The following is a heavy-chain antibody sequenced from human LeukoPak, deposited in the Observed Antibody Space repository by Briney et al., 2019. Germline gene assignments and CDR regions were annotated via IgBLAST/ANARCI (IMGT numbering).Heavy chain of an antibody. V-gene: IGHV3-7*01. D-gene: IGHD3-9*01. CDR2: MKEDGSDV. Sequence: GGSLRLSCVASGFSFSSYTMSWVRQAPGKGLEWVAKMKEDGSDVHYVDSVKGRFTICRDNAKNLLCLQMSSLRVEDTAVYYCARGGARYLDSWGQGILVTVSS. CDR3: ARGGARYLDS. CDR1: GFSFSSYT. J-gene: IGHJ4*02.